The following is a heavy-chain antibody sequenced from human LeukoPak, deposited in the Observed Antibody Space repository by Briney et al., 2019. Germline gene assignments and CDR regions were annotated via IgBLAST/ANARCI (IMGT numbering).Heavy chain of an antibody. V-gene: IGHV3-23*01. Sequence: QPGGSLRLSCAASGFTFSSYAMSWVRQAPGKGLEWVSAISGSGGSTYYADSVKGRFTISRDNSKNTLYLQMNSLRAEDTAVYYCARGYGGNSWIRNPSDYWGQGTLVTVSS. CDR2: ISGSGGST. CDR3: ARGYGGNSWIRNPSDY. J-gene: IGHJ4*02. CDR1: GFTFSSYA. D-gene: IGHD4-17*01.